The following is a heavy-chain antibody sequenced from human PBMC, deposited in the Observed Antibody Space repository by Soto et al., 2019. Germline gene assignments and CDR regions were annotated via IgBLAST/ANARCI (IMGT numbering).Heavy chain of an antibody. J-gene: IGHJ4*02. Sequence: ETLSLTCTVSGGSISSSCYYWGWIRQPPGKGLEWIGSIYYSGSTYYNPSLKSRVTISVDTSKNQFSLKLSSVTAADTAVYYCARLRDEQLVRGYFDYWGQGTLVTVSS. V-gene: IGHV4-39*01. CDR2: IYYSGST. CDR3: ARLRDEQLVRGYFDY. D-gene: IGHD6-13*01. CDR1: GGSISSSCYY.